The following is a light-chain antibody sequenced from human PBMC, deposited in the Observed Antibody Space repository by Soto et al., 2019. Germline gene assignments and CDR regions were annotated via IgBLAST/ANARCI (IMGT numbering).Light chain of an antibody. CDR2: DAS. CDR1: QSVSSY. CDR3: QQRSNRPPIT. J-gene: IGKJ5*01. Sequence: EIVLPQSPATLSLSPGASSTLSCRASQSVSSYLAWYQQKPGQAPRLLIYDASNRATGIPARFSGSGSGTDFTLTISSLEPEDFAVYYCQQRSNRPPITFGQGTRLEIK. V-gene: IGKV3-11*01.